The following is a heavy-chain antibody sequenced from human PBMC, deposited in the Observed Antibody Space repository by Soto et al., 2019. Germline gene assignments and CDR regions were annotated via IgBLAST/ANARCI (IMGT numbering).Heavy chain of an antibody. CDR2: IYSGGST. V-gene: IGHV3-53*01. J-gene: IGHJ6*02. Sequence: GGSLGLSCAASGFTVSSNYMSWVRQAPGKGLEWVSVIYSGGSTYYADSVKGRFTISRDNSKNTLYLQMNSLRAEDTAVYYCARDSNSKDYSSSLNYYYYGMDVWGQGTTVTVSS. CDR1: GFTVSSNY. CDR3: ARDSNSKDYSSSLNYYYYGMDV. D-gene: IGHD6-6*01.